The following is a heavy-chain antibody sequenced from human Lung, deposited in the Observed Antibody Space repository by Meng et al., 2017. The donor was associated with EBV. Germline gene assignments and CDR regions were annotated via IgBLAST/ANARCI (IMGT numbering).Heavy chain of an antibody. Sequence: QVQLVQAGAEVKKPGASVKVSCKASVYTFTGYYMHWVRQAPGQGLEWVGRITTSSGGTTYAQKFQGRVTMTRDTSISTAYMELSSLRSDDAAIYYRVRANLGSADYWGQGTLVTVSS. CDR2: ITTSSGGT. D-gene: IGHD7-27*01. J-gene: IGHJ4*02. CDR3: VRANLGSADY. CDR1: VYTFTGYY. V-gene: IGHV1-2*06.